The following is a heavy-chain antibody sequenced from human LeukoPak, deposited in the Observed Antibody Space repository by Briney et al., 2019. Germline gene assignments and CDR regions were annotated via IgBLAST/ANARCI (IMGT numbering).Heavy chain of an antibody. D-gene: IGHD2/OR15-2a*01. J-gene: IGHJ5*02. CDR2: INGRGDNT. Sequence: GGSLRLSCAASGVIIISYAMSWVRQAPGKGLEWVSAINGRGDNTYYADFVKGRFTISRDNSKSTVYLQMNSLRTEDTAVHYCAKDRVSPGFNWFDPWGQGTLVTVSS. V-gene: IGHV3-23*01. CDR1: GVIIISYA. CDR3: AKDRVSPGFNWFDP.